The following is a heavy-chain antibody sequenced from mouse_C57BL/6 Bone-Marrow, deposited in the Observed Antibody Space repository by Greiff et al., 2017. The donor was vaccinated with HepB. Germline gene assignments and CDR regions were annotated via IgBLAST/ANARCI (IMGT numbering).Heavy chain of an antibody. CDR3: AREGAASGYYYGSSYWYFDV. V-gene: IGHV1-64*01. D-gene: IGHD1-1*01. Sequence: QVQLQQPGAELVKPWASVKLSCKASGYTFTSYWMHWVKQRPGQGLEWIGMIHPNSGSTNYNEKFKSKATLTVDKSSSTAYMQLSSLTSEDSAVYYCAREGAASGYYYGSSYWYFDVWGTGTTVTVSS. CDR2: IHPNSGST. J-gene: IGHJ1*03. CDR1: GYTFTSYW.